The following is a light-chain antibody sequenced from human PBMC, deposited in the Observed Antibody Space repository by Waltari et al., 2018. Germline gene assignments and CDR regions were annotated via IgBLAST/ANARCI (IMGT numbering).Light chain of an antibody. V-gene: IGLV1-47*01. CDR1: SSNIESNY. J-gene: IGLJ3*02. CDR2: KNN. Sequence: QSVLTQPPSASGTPGQRVTISCSGSSSNIESNYVYWYQQFPGTAPKVLMFKNNQRPSGVSDRFSASKSGASAALDISGLRSDDEADYYCGTWDDSLSRPVFGGGTKLTVL. CDR3: GTWDDSLSRPV.